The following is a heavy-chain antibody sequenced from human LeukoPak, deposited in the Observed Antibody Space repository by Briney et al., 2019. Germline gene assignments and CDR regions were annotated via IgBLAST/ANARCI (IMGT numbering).Heavy chain of an antibody. CDR1: GGSISSSSYY. CDR3: ARADCNSSCYEFDY. J-gene: IGHJ4*02. Sequence: PSETLSLTCTVSGGSISSSSYYWGWIRQPPGKGLEWIGSMYYSGSTYYNPPLKSRVSISVDTSKSQFSLKLSSVTAADTAVYYCARADCNSSCYEFDYWGQGTLVTVSS. D-gene: IGHD2-2*01. V-gene: IGHV4-39*01. CDR2: MYYSGST.